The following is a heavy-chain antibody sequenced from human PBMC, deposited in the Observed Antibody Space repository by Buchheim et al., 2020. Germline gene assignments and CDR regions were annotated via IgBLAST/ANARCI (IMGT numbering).Heavy chain of an antibody. CDR1: GFTFSSYD. Sequence: EVQLVESGGGLVQPGGSLRLSCAASGFTFSSYDMHWVRQATGNGLEWVSAICTAGDTYYPASVKGRFTISSENAMNSFFLQMNSLRAGDTAVYYCARYSLQWLALDYWGQGTL. J-gene: IGHJ4*02. CDR2: ICTAGDT. CDR3: ARYSLQWLALDY. D-gene: IGHD6-19*01. V-gene: IGHV3-13*01.